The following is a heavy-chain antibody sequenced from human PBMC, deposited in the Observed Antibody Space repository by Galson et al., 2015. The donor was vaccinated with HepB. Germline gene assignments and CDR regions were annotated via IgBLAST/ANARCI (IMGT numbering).Heavy chain of an antibody. CDR3: ARGYGDYDYYYYGMDV. CDR2: MNPNSGNT. Sequence: SVKVSCKASGYTFTSYDINWVRQATGQGLEWMGWMNPNSGNTGYAQKFQGRVTMTRNTSISTAYMELSSLRSEDTAVYYCARGYGDYDYYYYGMDVWGQGTTVTVSS. V-gene: IGHV1-8*01. D-gene: IGHD4-17*01. J-gene: IGHJ6*02. CDR1: GYTFTSYD.